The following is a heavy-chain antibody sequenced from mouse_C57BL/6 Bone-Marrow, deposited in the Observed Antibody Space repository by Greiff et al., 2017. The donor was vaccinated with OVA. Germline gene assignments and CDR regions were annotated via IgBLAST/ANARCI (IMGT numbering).Heavy chain of an antibody. CDR1: GYTFTSYW. CDR3: AREGYYGSLWYFDV. V-gene: IGHV1-69*01. CDR2: IDPSDSYT. J-gene: IGHJ1*03. Sequence: QVQLQQHGAELVMPGASVKLSCKASGYTFTSYWMHWVKQRPGQGLEWIGEIDPSDSYTNYNQKFKGKSTLTVDKSSSTAYMQLSSLTSEDSAVYYCAREGYYGSLWYFDVWGTGTTVTVSS. D-gene: IGHD1-1*01.